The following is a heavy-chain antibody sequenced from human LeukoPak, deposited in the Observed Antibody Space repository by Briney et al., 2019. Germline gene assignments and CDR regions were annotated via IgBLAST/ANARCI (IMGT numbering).Heavy chain of an antibody. CDR3: ARDESRIVVVN. Sequence: PSETLSLTCAVYGGSFSGYYWSWIRQPPGKGLEWIGEINHSGSTNYNPSLKSRVTISVDTSKNQFSLKLSSVTAADTAVYYCARDESRIVVVNWGQGTLVTVSS. CDR2: INHSGST. V-gene: IGHV4-34*01. D-gene: IGHD2-21*01. CDR1: GGSFSGYY. J-gene: IGHJ4*02.